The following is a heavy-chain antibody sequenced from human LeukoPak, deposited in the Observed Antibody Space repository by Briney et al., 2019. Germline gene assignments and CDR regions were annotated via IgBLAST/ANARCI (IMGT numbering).Heavy chain of an antibody. D-gene: IGHD6-13*01. CDR3: ARGGRIAAAGNSYYYYGMDV. J-gene: IGHJ6*02. CDR2: ISSSGSTI. Sequence: NPGGSLRLSCAASGFTFSDYYMSWIRQAPGKGLEWVSYISSSGSTIYYADSVKGRFTISRDNAKNSLYLQMNSLRAEDTAVYYCARGGRIAAAGNSYYYYGMDVWGQGTTVTVSS. CDR1: GFTFSDYY. V-gene: IGHV3-11*01.